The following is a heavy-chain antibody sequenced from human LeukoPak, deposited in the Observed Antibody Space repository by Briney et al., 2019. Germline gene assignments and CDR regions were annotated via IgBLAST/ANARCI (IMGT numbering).Heavy chain of an antibody. CDR1: GGSFSGYY. V-gene: IGHV4-34*01. Sequence: KTSETLSLTCAVYGGSFSGYYWSWIRQPPGKGLEWIGEINHSGSTNYNPSLKSRVTISVDTSKNQFSLKLSSVTAADTAVYYCARGRNTNIVVVPAANPLYYFDHWGQGTLVTVSS. CDR2: INHSGST. J-gene: IGHJ4*02. CDR3: ARGRNTNIVVVPAANPLYYFDH. D-gene: IGHD2-2*01.